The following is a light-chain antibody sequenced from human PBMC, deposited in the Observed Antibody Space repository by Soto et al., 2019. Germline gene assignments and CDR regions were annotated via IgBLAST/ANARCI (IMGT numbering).Light chain of an antibody. Sequence: DIVLTQSPGTLSLSPGERATLSCRASQSVSSNYLAWYQQKPGQAPWLLIYGASTRATGVPDRFSGSGSGTDFTLTISRLEPEDFAVYHCQQYGSLSWTFGQGTKVEIK. V-gene: IGKV3-20*01. CDR1: QSVSSNY. CDR2: GAS. CDR3: QQYGSLSWT. J-gene: IGKJ1*01.